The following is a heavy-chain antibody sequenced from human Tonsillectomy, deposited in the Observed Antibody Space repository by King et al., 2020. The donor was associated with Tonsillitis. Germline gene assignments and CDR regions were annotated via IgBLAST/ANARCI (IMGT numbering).Heavy chain of an antibody. J-gene: IGHJ4*02. CDR1: GGSISSSSSY. D-gene: IGHD3-22*01. CDR2: IYYSGST. CDR3: ARGSRLGIYYFDY. V-gene: IGHV4-39*01. Sequence: PLQASGPGLVKPSETLSLTCTVSGGSISSSSSYWGWIRPPPWPGLEWLGRIYYSGSTYYTPSLKSRVTMSVDTSPNQFSLKLSSVTAADTAVYYCARGSRLGIYYFDYWGQGTLVTVSS.